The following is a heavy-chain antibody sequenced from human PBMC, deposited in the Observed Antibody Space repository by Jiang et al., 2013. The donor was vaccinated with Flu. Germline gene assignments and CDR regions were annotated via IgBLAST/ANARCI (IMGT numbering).Heavy chain of an antibody. Sequence: GSGLVKPSQTLSLTCTVSGGSISSGSYYWSWIRQPAGKGLEWIGRIYTSGSTNYNPSLKSRVTISVDTSKNQFSLKLSSVTAADTAVYYCAREGPYCSSTSCYRVDYGMDVVGPRDHGHRLL. CDR2: IYTSGST. CDR1: GGSISSGSYY. J-gene: IGHJ6*02. CDR3: AREGPYCSSTSCYRVDYGMDV. D-gene: IGHD2-2*02. V-gene: IGHV4-61*02.